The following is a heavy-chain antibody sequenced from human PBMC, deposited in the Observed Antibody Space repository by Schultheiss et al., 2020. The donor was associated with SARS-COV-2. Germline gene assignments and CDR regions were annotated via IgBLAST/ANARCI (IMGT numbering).Heavy chain of an antibody. J-gene: IGHJ6*02. V-gene: IGHV1-18*01. Sequence: ASVKVSCKASGGTFSSYAISWVRQAPGQGLEWMGWISGYNGDTKYAQKFQGRVIMTADTSSSTVYMDLRSLTSDDTAVYYCARSGDLPYYYYGLDVWGQGTTVTVSS. CDR3: ARSGDLPYYYYGLDV. CDR2: ISGYNGDT. D-gene: IGHD3-10*01. CDR1: GGTFSSYA.